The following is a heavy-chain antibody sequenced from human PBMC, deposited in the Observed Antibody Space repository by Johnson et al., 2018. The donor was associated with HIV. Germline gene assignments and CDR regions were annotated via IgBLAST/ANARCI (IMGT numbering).Heavy chain of an antibody. D-gene: IGHD1-26*01. CDR3: ARDGAIAGAATEALDL. CDR2: TSFDERGK. V-gene: IGHV3-30*03. CDR1: GFTFSSYG. Sequence: VQLVESGGGVVQPGRSLRLSCAASGFTFSSYGIHWVRQAPGKGLEWVATTSFDERGKHYTDSVKGRFTISRDNSKNALYLQLNSLRPEDTAVYYCARDGAIAGAATEALDLWGQGTMVIVSS. J-gene: IGHJ3*01.